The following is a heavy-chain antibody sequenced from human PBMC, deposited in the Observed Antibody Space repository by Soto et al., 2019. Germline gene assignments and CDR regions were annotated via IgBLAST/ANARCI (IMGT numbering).Heavy chain of an antibody. CDR2: ISSSSSTI. J-gene: IGHJ4*02. D-gene: IGHD3-3*01. Sequence: EVQLVESGGGLVQPGGSLRLSCAASGFTFSSYSMNWVRQAPGKGLEWVPYISSSSSTIYYADSVKGRFTISRDNAKNSLYLQMNSLRAEDTAVYYCARPITIFGVVTEFDYWGQGTLVTVSS. V-gene: IGHV3-48*01. CDR3: ARPITIFGVVTEFDY. CDR1: GFTFSSYS.